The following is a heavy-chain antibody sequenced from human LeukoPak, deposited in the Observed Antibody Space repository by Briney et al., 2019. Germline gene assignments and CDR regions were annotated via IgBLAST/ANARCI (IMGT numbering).Heavy chain of an antibody. CDR1: GGSFSGYY. Sequence: SETLSLTCAVYGGSFSGYYWSWIRQPPGKGLEWIGYIYYSGSTNYNPSLKSRVTISVDTSKNQFSLKLSSVTAADTAVYYCARGEYSRSYWIDYWGQGTLVTVSS. CDR3: ARGEYSRSYWIDY. CDR2: IYYSGST. V-gene: IGHV4-59*01. J-gene: IGHJ4*02. D-gene: IGHD1-26*01.